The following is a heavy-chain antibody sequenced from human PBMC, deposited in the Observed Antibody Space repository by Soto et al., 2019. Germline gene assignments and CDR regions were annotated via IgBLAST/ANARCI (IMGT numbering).Heavy chain of an antibody. V-gene: IGHV4-59*01. CDR3: ARGSVDSSSWYVCPPRDYFDY. CDR2: IYYSGST. J-gene: IGHJ4*02. D-gene: IGHD6-13*01. Sequence: QVQLQESGPGLVKPSETLSLTCTVSGGSISSYYWSWIRQPPGKGLEWIGYIYYSGSTNYNPSLKSRVTISVDTSKNQFSLKLSSVTAADTAVYYCARGSVDSSSWYVCPPRDYFDYWGQGTLVTVSS. CDR1: GGSISSYY.